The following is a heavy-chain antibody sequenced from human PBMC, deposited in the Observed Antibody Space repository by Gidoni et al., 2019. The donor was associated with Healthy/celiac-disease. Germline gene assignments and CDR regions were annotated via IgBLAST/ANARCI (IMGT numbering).Heavy chain of an antibody. CDR3: ARDRDDGSGRWGFDI. V-gene: IGHV4-31*03. CDR2: IYYSGST. CDR1: GGTISSGGYY. J-gene: IGHJ3*02. Sequence: QVQLQESGPGLVKPSQTLSLTCTVSGGTISSGGYYWSWLRQHPGKGLEWIGYIYYSGSTYYNPSLKSRVTISVETSKNQFSLKLSSVTAADTAVYYCARDRDDGSGRWGFDIWGQGTMVTVSS. D-gene: IGHD3-10*01.